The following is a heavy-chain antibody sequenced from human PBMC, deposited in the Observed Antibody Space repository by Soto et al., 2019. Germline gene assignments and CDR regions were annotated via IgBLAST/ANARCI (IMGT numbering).Heavy chain of an antibody. CDR1: GGTFSSYA. CDR3: AGTLWFGELATYYYYGMDV. J-gene: IGHJ6*02. D-gene: IGHD3-10*01. CDR2: IIPIFGTA. Sequence: ASVKVSCKASGGTFSSYAISWVRQAPGQGLEWMGGIIPIFGTANYAQKFQGRVTITADESTSTAYMELSSLRSEDTAVYYCAGTLWFGELATYYYYGMDVWGQGTTVTVSS. V-gene: IGHV1-69*13.